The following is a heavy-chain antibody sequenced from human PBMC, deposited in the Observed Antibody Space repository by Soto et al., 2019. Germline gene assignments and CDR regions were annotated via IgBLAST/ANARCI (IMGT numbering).Heavy chain of an antibody. CDR2: IYYSGRT. V-gene: IGHV4-30-4*08. CDR3: ARELSNSPDYFDY. CDR1: GFTFSSYW. J-gene: IGHJ4*02. D-gene: IGHD6-6*01. Sequence: LRLSCAASGFTFSSYWMSWVRQAPGKGLEWIGYIYYSGRTAYNPSLKSRLIISIDTSKNQFSLNLNSVSGADTAVYYCARELSNSPDYFDYWGQGTLVTVSS.